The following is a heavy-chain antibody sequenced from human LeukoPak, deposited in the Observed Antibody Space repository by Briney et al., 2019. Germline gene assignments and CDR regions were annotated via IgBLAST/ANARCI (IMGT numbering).Heavy chain of an antibody. J-gene: IGHJ3*02. D-gene: IGHD3-22*01. V-gene: IGHV3-48*04. CDR1: GFTFSSYS. CDR2: ISWNSGSI. Sequence: GGSLRLSCAASGFTFSSYSMNWVRQAPGKGLEWVSGISWNSGSIGYADSVKGRFTISRDNAKNSPYLQMNSLRAEDTAVYYCAREGRYYYDSSGYYSDAFDIWGQGTMVTVSS. CDR3: AREGRYYYDSSGYYSDAFDI.